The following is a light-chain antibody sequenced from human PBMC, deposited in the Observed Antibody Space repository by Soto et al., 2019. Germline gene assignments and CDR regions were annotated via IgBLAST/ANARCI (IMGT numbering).Light chain of an antibody. Sequence: QSVLTQPASVSGSPGQSITISCTGTSSDVGSYNLVSWYQHHPDKAPKLMIYEGTKRPSGVSNRFSGSKSGNTASLTISGLQAEDEADYYCCSYADSNTWVFGGGTKVTVL. J-gene: IGLJ3*02. CDR3: CSYADSNTWV. CDR1: SSDVGSYNL. V-gene: IGLV2-23*01. CDR2: EGT.